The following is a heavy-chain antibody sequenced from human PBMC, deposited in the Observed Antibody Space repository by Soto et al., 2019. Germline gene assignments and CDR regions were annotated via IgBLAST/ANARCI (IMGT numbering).Heavy chain of an antibody. J-gene: IGHJ4*02. CDR2: ISGSGGTI. Sequence: EVQLVESGGGLVQPGGSLRLSCAGSGFTFSTYSMDWVRQAPGKGLEWISYISGSGGTIYYADSVKGRFTVSRDNAKNSLYLQMSSLGDEDRAVYYCVRDAGSLGYWGQGTLVTVSS. V-gene: IGHV3-48*02. CDR3: VRDAGSLGY. CDR1: GFTFSTYS.